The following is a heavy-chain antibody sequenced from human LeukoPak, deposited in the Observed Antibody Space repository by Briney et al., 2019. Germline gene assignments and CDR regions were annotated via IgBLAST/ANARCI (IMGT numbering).Heavy chain of an antibody. V-gene: IGHV4-30-4*01. D-gene: IGHD3-3*01. CDR2: IYYSGST. CDR1: GGSISSGDYY. Sequence: PSETLSLTCTVSGGSISSGDYYWSWIRQPPGKGLEWIGYIYYSGSTYYNPSLKSRVTISVDTSKNQFSLKLSSVTAADTAVYYCARDRVIFQFVPWGQGTLVTVSS. J-gene: IGHJ5*02. CDR3: ARDRVIFQFVP.